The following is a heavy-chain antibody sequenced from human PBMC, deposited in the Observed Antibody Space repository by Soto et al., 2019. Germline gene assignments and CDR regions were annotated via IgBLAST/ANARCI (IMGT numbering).Heavy chain of an antibody. J-gene: IGHJ6*02. CDR2: IAYDGTKK. D-gene: IGHD2-15*01. CDR3: ARERVEYGDYQFYGMDV. V-gene: IGHV3-30-3*01. Sequence: PVGSLRLSCAASGFSFSSYAMHWVRQAPGKGLEWVAVIAYDGTKKYYEDSVKGRFTISRDNYNTLYLQMNSLRGEDTAVYYCARERVEYGDYQFYGMDVWGQGTTVTVSS. CDR1: GFSFSSYA.